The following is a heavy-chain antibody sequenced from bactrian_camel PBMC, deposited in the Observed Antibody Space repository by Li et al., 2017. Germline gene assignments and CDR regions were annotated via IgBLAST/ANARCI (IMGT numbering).Heavy chain of an antibody. D-gene: IGHD3*01. CDR2: IDGDGST. J-gene: IGHJ4*01. Sequence: HVQLVESGGGSVQAGGSLSLSCVASGYTYSPYCVAWFRQAPGKEREGVAAIDGDGSTNYADSVKGRFTISKDNEKNTLYLQLNSLSPEDTATYYCTMGGLRCSLWGQGTQVTV. V-gene: IGHV3S57*01. CDR1: GYTYSPYC. CDR3: TMGGLRCSL.